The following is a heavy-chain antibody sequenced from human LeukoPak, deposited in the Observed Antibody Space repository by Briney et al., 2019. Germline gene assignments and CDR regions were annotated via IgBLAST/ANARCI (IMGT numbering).Heavy chain of an antibody. V-gene: IGHV3-23*01. Sequence: GRSLRLSCAASGFTFSSYAMSWVRQAPGKGLEWVSAISGSGGSTYYADSVKGRFTISRDNSKNTLYLQMNSLRAEDTAVYYCAKGFNVVVTAMDYWGQGTLVTVSS. CDR1: GFTFSSYA. D-gene: IGHD2-21*02. CDR2: ISGSGGST. J-gene: IGHJ4*02. CDR3: AKGFNVVVTAMDY.